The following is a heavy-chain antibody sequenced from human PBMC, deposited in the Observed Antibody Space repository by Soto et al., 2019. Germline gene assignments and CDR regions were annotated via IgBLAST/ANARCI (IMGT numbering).Heavy chain of an antibody. D-gene: IGHD1-26*01. CDR1: GDSGSSNRAA. Sequence: SQTLSLTCAISGDSGSSNRAAWNWIRQSPSRGLEWLGRTYYRSKWYNGYAIFVKSRITINPDTSKNQFSLQLNSVTPDDTAVYYCARSQSGDLDYWGRGTLVTVSS. CDR3: ARSQSGDLDY. CDR2: TYYRSKWYN. J-gene: IGHJ4*02. V-gene: IGHV6-1*01.